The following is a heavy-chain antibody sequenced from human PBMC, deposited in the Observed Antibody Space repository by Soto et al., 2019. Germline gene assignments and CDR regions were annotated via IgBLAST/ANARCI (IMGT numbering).Heavy chain of an antibody. Sequence: EVQLVESGGSLVQPGGSLRLSCAASGFTFSSDDMHWVRQATRKGLEWVSSIGTAGDTYYPGSVKGRFTISRENAKNSLYLQMNSLGAGDTAVHYCARYCSSTSCQEAFDYWGQGTLVTVSS. J-gene: IGHJ4*02. CDR3: ARYCSSTSCQEAFDY. V-gene: IGHV3-13*01. CDR2: IGTAGDT. D-gene: IGHD2-2*01. CDR1: GFTFSSDD.